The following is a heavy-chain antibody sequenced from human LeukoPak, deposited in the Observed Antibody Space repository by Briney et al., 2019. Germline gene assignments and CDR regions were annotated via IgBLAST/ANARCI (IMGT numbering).Heavy chain of an antibody. J-gene: IGHJ4*02. Sequence: GGSLRLSCAASGFTISSYWMHWVRQAPGKGLVWVSRINSDGSTITSADSVRGRFTISRDNAKNSLYLQMNSLRAEDTAVYYCARDKSGAVALDYWGQGTLVTVSS. CDR2: INSDGSTI. CDR1: GFTISSYW. V-gene: IGHV3-74*01. CDR3: ARDKSGAVALDY. D-gene: IGHD6-19*01.